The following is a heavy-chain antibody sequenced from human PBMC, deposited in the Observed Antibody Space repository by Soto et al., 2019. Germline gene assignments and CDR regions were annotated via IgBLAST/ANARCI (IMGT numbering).Heavy chain of an antibody. CDR1: GGSISDHY. J-gene: IGHJ5*02. CDR3: ARGTPYHRNDDWFDT. D-gene: IGHD3-16*01. V-gene: IGHV4-59*11. CDR2: IHYTGNT. Sequence: PSYPLYLTCTFFGGSISDHYWNWIRQPPGKGLEWIGFIHYTGNTNYNPSLKSRVAISVDTSKNQFSVKLTSVTAADTAVYYCARGTPYHRNDDWFDTWGQGTLVTVSS.